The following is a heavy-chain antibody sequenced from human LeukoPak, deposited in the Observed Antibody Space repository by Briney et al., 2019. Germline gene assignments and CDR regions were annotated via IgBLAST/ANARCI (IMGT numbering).Heavy chain of an antibody. D-gene: IGHD6-6*01. CDR3: ARDSSSPGIDP. J-gene: IGHJ5*02. Sequence: GGSLRLSCAASGFTFSSYGMHWVRQAPGKGLEWVAVIWYDGSNKYYADSVKGRFTISRDDSKNTLYLQMNSLRAEDTAVYYCARDSSSPGIDPWGQGTLVTVSS. CDR1: GFTFSSYG. CDR2: IWYDGSNK. V-gene: IGHV3-33*01.